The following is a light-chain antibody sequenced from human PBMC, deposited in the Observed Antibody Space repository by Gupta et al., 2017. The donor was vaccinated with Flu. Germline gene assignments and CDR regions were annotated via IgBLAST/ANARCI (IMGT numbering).Light chain of an antibody. CDR2: GNK. Sequence: QSVLTQPPSVSGAPGQRVTISCTGSSSNIGAGYDVHWYQQRPGTAPRVLIYGNKTRASGVPDRFSGSKSGTSASLAITGLLAEDEADYYCQSWDSIRSGSVFGTGTKVTVL. CDR3: QSWDSIRSGSV. J-gene: IGLJ1*01. V-gene: IGLV1-40*01. CDR1: SSNIGAGYD.